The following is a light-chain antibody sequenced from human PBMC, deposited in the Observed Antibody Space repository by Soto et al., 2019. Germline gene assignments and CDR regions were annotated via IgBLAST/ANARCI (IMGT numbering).Light chain of an antibody. CDR3: SSYTSSSTRV. CDR1: SSDVGGYNY. V-gene: IGLV2-14*01. Sequence: QSVLTQPASVSGSPGQSITTSCTGTSSDVGGYNYVSWYQQHPGKAPKLMIYDVSNRPSGVSNRFSGSKSGNTASLTISGLQAEDEADYYCSSYTSSSTRVFGGGTQLTVL. J-gene: IGLJ2*01. CDR2: DVS.